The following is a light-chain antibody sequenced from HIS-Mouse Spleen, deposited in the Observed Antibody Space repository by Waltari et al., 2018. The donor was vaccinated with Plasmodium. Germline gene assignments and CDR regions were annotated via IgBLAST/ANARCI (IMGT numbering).Light chain of an antibody. CDR1: ALPKKY. J-gene: IGLJ3*02. CDR3: YSTDSSGNHRV. CDR2: EDS. V-gene: IGLV3-10*01. Sequence: SYELTQPPSVSVSPGQTARITCSGDALPKKYAYWYQQKSGQAPVLVIYEDSKRPSGITERFSGASSGTIATLTISGAQVEYEADYYCYSTDSSGNHRVFGGGTKLTVL.